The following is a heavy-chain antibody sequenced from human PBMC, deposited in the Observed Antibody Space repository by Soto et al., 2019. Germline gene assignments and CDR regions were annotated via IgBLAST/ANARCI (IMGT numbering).Heavy chain of an antibody. CDR1: GGSFSGYY. CDR3: ARGSVLRYFDWLSSSAPGFDY. Sequence: PGATLALTCAFYGGSFSGYYWSWIRQPPGKGLEWIGEINHSGSTNYNPSLKSRVTISVDTSKTQFSLKLSSVTAADTAVYYCARGSVLRYFDWLSSSAPGFDYWGQGTLVTVAS. D-gene: IGHD3-9*01. J-gene: IGHJ4*02. CDR2: INHSGST. V-gene: IGHV4-34*01.